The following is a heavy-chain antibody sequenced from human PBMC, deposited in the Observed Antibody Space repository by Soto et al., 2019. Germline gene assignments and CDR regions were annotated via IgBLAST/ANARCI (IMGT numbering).Heavy chain of an antibody. CDR2: INTYSGNI. V-gene: IGHV1-18*01. CDR1: GYTFTSYG. J-gene: IGHJ5*02. CDR3: AKDAGYCTNGVCHTLFDP. Sequence: ASVKVSCKASGYTFTSYGISWVRQAPGQGLEWMGWINTYSGNINYAQKLQGRVTVTTDTSTSTAYMELRSLRAEDTAVYYCAKDAGYCTNGVCHTLFDPWGQGTLVTVSS. D-gene: IGHD2-8*01.